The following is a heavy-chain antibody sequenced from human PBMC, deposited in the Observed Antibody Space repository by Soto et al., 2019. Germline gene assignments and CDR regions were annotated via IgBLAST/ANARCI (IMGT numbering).Heavy chain of an antibody. CDR3: ARVLAARPDYGMDV. J-gene: IGHJ6*02. CDR1: GYTFTDHG. V-gene: IGHV1-18*01. CDR2: VSPYNGNT. D-gene: IGHD6-6*01. Sequence: ASVKVSCKTSGYTFTDHGLSWVRQAPGQGLEWLGWVSPYNGNTKYAQKFQGRVTMTTDTSTRTPYMELRSLRPDDTAVYYCARVLAARPDYGMDVWGQGKPVTVYS.